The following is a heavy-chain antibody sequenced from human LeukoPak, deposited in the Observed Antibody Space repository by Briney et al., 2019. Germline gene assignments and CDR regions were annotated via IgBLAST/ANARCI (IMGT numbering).Heavy chain of an antibody. CDR2: TKQDGSEA. V-gene: IGHV3-7*05. Sequence: GGSLRLSCEVFGFTFSSYWMSWVRQAPGKGLEWVANTKQDGSEAYYVDSVKGRFTIYRDNAKNSLYLQMNSLRAEDTAVYYCARHLAGGYYRGIDYWGQGTLVTVSS. CDR1: GFTFSSYW. J-gene: IGHJ4*02. CDR3: ARHLAGGYYRGIDY. D-gene: IGHD3-10*01.